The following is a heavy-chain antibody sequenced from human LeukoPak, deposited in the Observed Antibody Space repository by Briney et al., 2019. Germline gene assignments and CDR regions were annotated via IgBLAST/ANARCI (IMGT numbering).Heavy chain of an antibody. CDR3: ARGGLIVVVPAASNYYFDY. CDR2: INPNSGGT. CDR1: GYTFTGYY. D-gene: IGHD2-2*01. J-gene: IGHJ4*02. Sequence: VASVKVSCKASGYTFTGYYMHWVRQAPGQGLEWMGWINPNSGGTNYAQKFQGRVTMTRDTSISTAYMELSRLRSDDTAVYYCARGGLIVVVPAASNYYFDYWGQGTLVTVSS. V-gene: IGHV1-2*02.